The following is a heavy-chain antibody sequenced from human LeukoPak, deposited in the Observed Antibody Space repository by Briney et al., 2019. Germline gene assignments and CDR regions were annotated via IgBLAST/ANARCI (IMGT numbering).Heavy chain of an antibody. CDR1: GFTFSSYA. Sequence: GSLRLSCAAPGFTFSSYAMHWVRQAPGKGLEWVAVISYDGSNKYYADSVKGRFTISRDNSKNTLYLQMNSLRAEDTAVYYCARGLYSSGWYYYGMDVWGQGTTVTVSS. J-gene: IGHJ6*02. V-gene: IGHV3-30*14. CDR3: ARGLYSSGWYYYGMDV. CDR2: ISYDGSNK. D-gene: IGHD6-19*01.